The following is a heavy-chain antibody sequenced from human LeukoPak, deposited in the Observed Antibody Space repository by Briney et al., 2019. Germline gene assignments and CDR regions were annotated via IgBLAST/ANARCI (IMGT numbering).Heavy chain of an antibody. CDR1: GYTFTSYD. J-gene: IGHJ4*02. CDR2: MNPNSGNT. V-gene: IGHV1-8*01. Sequence: GASVKVSCKASGYTFTSYDINWVRQATGQGLGWMGWMNPNSGNTGYAQKFQGRVTMTRNTSISTAYMELSSLRSEDTAVYYCARSAHLRDQLWFLDYWGQGTLVTVSS. D-gene: IGHD5-18*01. CDR3: ARSAHLRDQLWFLDY.